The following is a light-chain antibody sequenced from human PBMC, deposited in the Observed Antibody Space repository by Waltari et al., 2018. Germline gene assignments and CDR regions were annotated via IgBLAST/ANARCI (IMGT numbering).Light chain of an antibody. Sequence: EIVLTQSPATLSLSPGERATLSCRASQSVSSYLAWYQQKPGQAPRLLLYDASNRATGIPARFSGSGSGTDFTLTISSLEPEDFAVYYCQQRSNWPLQLTFGGGTKVEIK. J-gene: IGKJ4*01. V-gene: IGKV3-11*01. CDR2: DAS. CDR3: QQRSNWPLQLT. CDR1: QSVSSY.